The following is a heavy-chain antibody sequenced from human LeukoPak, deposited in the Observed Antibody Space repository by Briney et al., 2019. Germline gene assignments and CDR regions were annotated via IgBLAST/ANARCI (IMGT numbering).Heavy chain of an antibody. CDR1: GFTFSNYW. CDR2: MKKDGSEK. CDR3: TRDEF. J-gene: IGHJ3*01. V-gene: IGHV3-7*05. Sequence: GGSLRLSCAGSGFTFSNYWMSWVRQAPGKGLEWVANMKKDGSEKYYVDPVKGRFTISRDNAKNSLYLQMDSLRAEDTAVYYCTRDEFWGQGTMVTVSS.